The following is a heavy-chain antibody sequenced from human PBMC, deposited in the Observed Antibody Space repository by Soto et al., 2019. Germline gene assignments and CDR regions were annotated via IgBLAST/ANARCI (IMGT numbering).Heavy chain of an antibody. CDR3: ARGDYFDRRFDS. V-gene: IGHV3-7*03. J-gene: IGHJ4*02. Sequence: EVQLVESGGGLVQPGGSLRLSCAASGFTFNSYWMNWVRQAPGRGLEWVADIKQDETEKYHVDSVKGRFTISRDNSKSTLYLQMNSLRVEDTAVYYCARGDYFDRRFDSWGQGTLVTVSS. CDR1: GFTFNSYW. D-gene: IGHD3-22*01. CDR2: IKQDETEK.